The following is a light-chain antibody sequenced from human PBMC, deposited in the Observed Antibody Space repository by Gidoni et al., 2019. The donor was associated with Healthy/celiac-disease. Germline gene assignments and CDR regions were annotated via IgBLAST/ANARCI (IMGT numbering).Light chain of an antibody. Sequence: IRMTLSPSSFSASTGDRVTITCRASQGISSYLAWYQQKPGKAPKLLIYAASTLQSGVPSRFSGSGSGTDFTLTISSLQSEDFATYYCQQYYSYPWTFGQGTKVEIK. CDR2: AAS. V-gene: IGKV1-8*01. CDR1: QGISSY. CDR3: QQYYSYPWT. J-gene: IGKJ1*01.